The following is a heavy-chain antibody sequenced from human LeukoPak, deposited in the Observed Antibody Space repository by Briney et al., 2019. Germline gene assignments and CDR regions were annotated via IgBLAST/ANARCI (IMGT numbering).Heavy chain of an antibody. J-gene: IGHJ4*02. D-gene: IGHD6-19*01. V-gene: IGHV3-30-3*02. CDR1: GFTFSCCA. CDR2: ISSDENTK. Sequence: GGSLRLSCAASGFTFSCCAIHWVRQAPGRGLEWVAVISSDENTKFYADSVKGRFTVYRDNSKRTVWVQMNSLRAEDTAVYYCAKKGGSSGRYDYLDYWGQGTLVTVSS. CDR3: AKKGGSSGRYDYLDY.